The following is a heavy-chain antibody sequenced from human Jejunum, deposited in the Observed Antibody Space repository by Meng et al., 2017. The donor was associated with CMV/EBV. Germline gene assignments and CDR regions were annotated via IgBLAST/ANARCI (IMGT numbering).Heavy chain of an antibody. CDR2: IKYSGRS. CDR3: ARGPPRLGFEH. Sequence: CAVSGGSMSSYYWSWIRQPPGKGLEWIGSIKYSGRSSYNPSLKSRVTISVDTSKNQFSLKLSSVTAADTAVYYCARGPPRLGFEHWGQGTLVTVSS. J-gene: IGHJ4*02. V-gene: IGHV4-59*01. CDR1: GGSMSSYY.